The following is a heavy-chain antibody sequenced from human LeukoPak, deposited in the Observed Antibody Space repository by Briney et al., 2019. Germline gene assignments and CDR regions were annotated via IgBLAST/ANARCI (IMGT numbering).Heavy chain of an antibody. Sequence: SETLSLTCTVSGGSISSGDYYWSWIRQPPGKGLEWIGYIYYSGSTYYNPSLKGRVTISVDTSKNQFSLKLSSVTAADTAVYYCASYDYGDYELDYWGQGTLVTVSS. CDR3: ASYDYGDYELDY. CDR2: IYYSGST. CDR1: GGSISSGDYY. J-gene: IGHJ4*02. D-gene: IGHD4-17*01. V-gene: IGHV4-30-4*01.